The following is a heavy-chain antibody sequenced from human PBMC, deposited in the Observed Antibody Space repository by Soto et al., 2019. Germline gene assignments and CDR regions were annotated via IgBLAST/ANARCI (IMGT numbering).Heavy chain of an antibody. V-gene: IGHV3-30*03. J-gene: IGHJ4*02. CDR1: GITFVDFP. CDR3: ELGYCSGGHWCYLDY. D-gene: IGHD2-15*01. CDR2: TSHDGSER. Sequence: QVQLVEYGGGVVQPGRSLILSCEVSGITFVDFPMHWVRQAPGKGLEWVAATSHDGSERYYADSVKGRFTISRDNSKNTLNLQMNRLRSEDTAVFYCELGYCSGGHWCYLDYWRQGTMVTVSP.